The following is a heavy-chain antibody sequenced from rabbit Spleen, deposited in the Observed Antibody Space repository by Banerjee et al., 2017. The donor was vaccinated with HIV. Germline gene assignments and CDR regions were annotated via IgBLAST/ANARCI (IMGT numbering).Heavy chain of an antibody. CDR2: IYAGSSGTT. V-gene: IGHV1S45*01. Sequence: EESGGGLVQPEGSLTLTCTASGLDFSSSYWICWVRQDPGKGLEWIACIYAGSSGTTYYASGAKGRFTISKTSSTTVTLQMTSLTAADTATYFCARDTGSSFSTYGMDLWGPGTLVTVS. J-gene: IGHJ6*01. CDR1: GLDFSSSYW. CDR3: ARDTGSSFSTYGMDL. D-gene: IGHD8-1*01.